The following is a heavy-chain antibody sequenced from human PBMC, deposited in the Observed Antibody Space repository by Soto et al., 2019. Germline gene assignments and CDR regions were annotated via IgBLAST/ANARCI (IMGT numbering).Heavy chain of an antibody. J-gene: IGHJ4*02. D-gene: IGHD4-17*01. CDR3: AREHDYGGNFDY. CDR2: IFYSGKT. V-gene: IGHV4-31*03. CDR1: GGSLESGNYF. Sequence: QVQLQESGPGLVKPSQTLSLTCSVSGGSLESGNYFWTWIRQRPGKGLEWIGNIFYSGKTYYNPSLKSRVSMSVDTSKNKFSLNLTSVTAADTAVYFCAREHDYGGNFDYWGQGTLVTVSS.